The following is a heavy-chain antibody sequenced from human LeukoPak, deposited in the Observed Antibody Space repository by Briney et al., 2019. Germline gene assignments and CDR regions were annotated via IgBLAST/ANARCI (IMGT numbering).Heavy chain of an antibody. CDR1: GFTFSNYA. Sequence: GGSLRLSCAASGFTFSNYAMTWVRQAPGKGLEWVSAISSSGPKTYYADSVKGRFTISRDNSKNTLYLQMNSLRVDDTAVYYCAIGLYGDPFDYWGQGTLVTVSS. D-gene: IGHD4-17*01. CDR2: ISSSGPKT. J-gene: IGHJ4*02. V-gene: IGHV3-23*01. CDR3: AIGLYGDPFDY.